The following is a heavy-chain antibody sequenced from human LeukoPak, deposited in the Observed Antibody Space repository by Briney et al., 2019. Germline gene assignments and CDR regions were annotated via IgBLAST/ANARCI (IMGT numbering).Heavy chain of an antibody. Sequence: SETLSLTCTASGASINSYYWSWIRQPPGKGLEWIGYVSYSGDTDYNPSLKSRVTISADMSKNHFSLRLSSVTAADTAIYYCAKYGVGSTYFDNWGQGTLVTVSS. CDR3: AKYGVGSTYFDN. V-gene: IGHV4-59*01. CDR1: GASINSYY. CDR2: VSYSGDT. J-gene: IGHJ4*02. D-gene: IGHD1-26*01.